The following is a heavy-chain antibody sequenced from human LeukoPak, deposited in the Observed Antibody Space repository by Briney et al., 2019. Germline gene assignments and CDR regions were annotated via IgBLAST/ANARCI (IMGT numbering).Heavy chain of an antibody. J-gene: IGHJ4*02. D-gene: IGHD3-22*01. V-gene: IGHV3-30*03. CDR2: ISYDGSNK. CDR3: ARGVGYYDSSGYYYGPRRFDY. CDR1: GFTFSSYG. Sequence: GGSLRLSCAASGFTFSSYGMHWVRQAPGKGLEWVAVISYDGSNKYYADSVKGRFTISRDNSKNTLYLQMNSLRAEDTAVYYCARGVGYYDSSGYYYGPRRFDYWGQGTLVTVSS.